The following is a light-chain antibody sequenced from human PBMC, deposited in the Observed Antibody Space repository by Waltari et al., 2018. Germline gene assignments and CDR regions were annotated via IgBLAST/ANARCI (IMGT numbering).Light chain of an antibody. Sequence: DIVMTQSPDSLAVSLGESATINCKSSQSVLYSSNNKNYLAWYQQKPGQPPKLLIYWASTREYGVHDRCGGRGFGKDFSLAISSLKAEDVAVYYCKQYYSTPPYTFGQGTKLEIK. V-gene: IGKV4-1*01. J-gene: IGKJ2*01. CDR3: KQYYSTPPYT. CDR1: QSVLYSSNNKNY. CDR2: WAS.